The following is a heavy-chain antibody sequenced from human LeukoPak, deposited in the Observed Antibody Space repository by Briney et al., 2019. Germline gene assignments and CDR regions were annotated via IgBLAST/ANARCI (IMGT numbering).Heavy chain of an antibody. CDR3: ARFSGRN. V-gene: IGHV3-7*01. J-gene: IGHJ4*02. CDR2: IKQDGSAK. CDR1: GFTVSSNY. Sequence: GGSLRLSCAASGFTVSSNYMSWVRQAPGKGLEWVANIKQDGSAKYYVDSVKGRFTISRDNAKNSLYLQMGSLRAEDTAVYYCARFSGRNWGQGTLVTVSS. D-gene: IGHD2-15*01.